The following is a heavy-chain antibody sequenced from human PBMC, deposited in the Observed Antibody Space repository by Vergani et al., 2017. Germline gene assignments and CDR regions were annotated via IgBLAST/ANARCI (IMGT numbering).Heavy chain of an antibody. CDR3: ARTIKRIFSIAARPVGAFDI. Sequence: QLQLQESGPGLVKPSETLSLTCTVSGASIIRISYYWGWIRQPPGKGLEWIWSIYYSVSTYSHPSLKTRVTISVDTSKNQFSLKLSSVTAADTAVYYCARTIKRIFSIAARPVGAFDIWGQGTMVTVSS. V-gene: IGHV4-39*01. CDR1: GASIIRISYY. CDR2: IYYSVST. D-gene: IGHD6-6*01. J-gene: IGHJ3*02.